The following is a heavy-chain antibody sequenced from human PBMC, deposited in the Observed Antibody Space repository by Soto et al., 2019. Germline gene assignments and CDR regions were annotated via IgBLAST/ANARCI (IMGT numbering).Heavy chain of an antibody. CDR2: TIPALGKT. CDR3: ARGPFRPSAMDV. CDR1: GDNFKKNV. D-gene: IGHD3-10*01. J-gene: IGHJ6*02. V-gene: IGHV1-69*10. Sequence: RASVKVSCKTSGDNFKKNVFTWVRQAPGQGLEGMGGTIPALGKTHYIEKFQGRVTITVDDATRTVYMEVRDLTSEDTAIYYCARGPFRPSAMDVWGQGTTVTVSS.